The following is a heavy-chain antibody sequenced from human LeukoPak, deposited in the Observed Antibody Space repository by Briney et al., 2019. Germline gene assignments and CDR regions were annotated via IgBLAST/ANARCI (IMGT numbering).Heavy chain of an antibody. CDR1: GYTFTSYG. CDR2: ISAYNGNT. J-gene: IGHJ4*02. Sequence: GASVKVSCKASGYTFTSYGISWVRQAPGQGLEWMGWISAYNGNTNYAQKLQGRVIMTTDTSTSTAYMELRSLRSDDTAVYYCARVKGQIAAAGRGDYWGQGTLVTVSS. D-gene: IGHD6-13*01. CDR3: ARVKGQIAAAGRGDY. V-gene: IGHV1-18*01.